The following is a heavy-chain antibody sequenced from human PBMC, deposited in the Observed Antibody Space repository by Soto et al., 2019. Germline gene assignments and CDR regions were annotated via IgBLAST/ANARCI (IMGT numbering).Heavy chain of an antibody. CDR1: GYTFTSYY. CDR3: ARVPARTIYDPPYYHGMDV. Sequence: ASMKGSCKASGYTFTSYYMHWVRQAPGQGLEWMGIINPSGGSTSYAQKFQGRVTMTRDTSTSTVYMELSSLRSEDTAVYYCARVPARTIYDPPYYHGMDVWGQGTTVTVSS. V-gene: IGHV1-46*01. CDR2: INPSGGST. J-gene: IGHJ6*02. D-gene: IGHD3-3*01.